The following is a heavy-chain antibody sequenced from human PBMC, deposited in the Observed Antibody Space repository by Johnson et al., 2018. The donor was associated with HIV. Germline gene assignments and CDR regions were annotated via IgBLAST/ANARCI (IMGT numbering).Heavy chain of an antibody. J-gene: IGHJ3*02. CDR2: INWNGGST. CDR3: ARGGGDCGGDCCLGAFDI. Sequence: VQLVESGGGVLRPGGSLRLSCTASGITFDDYGMSWVRQAPGKGLEWVSGINWNGGSTGYADSVKGRFTISTDNAKNSLYLQMHSLRAEDTALYYCARGGGDCGGDCCLGAFDIWGQGTMVTVSS. CDR1: GITFDDYG. V-gene: IGHV3-20*04. D-gene: IGHD2-21*01.